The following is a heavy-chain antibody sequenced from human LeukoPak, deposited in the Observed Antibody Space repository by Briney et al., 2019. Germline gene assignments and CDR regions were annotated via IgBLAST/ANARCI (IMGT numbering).Heavy chain of an antibody. CDR1: GGSFSGYY. CDR3: ARDRKYYYHMDV. V-gene: IGHV4-34*01. Sequence: SETLSLTCAVYGGSFSGYYWSWIRQPPGKGLEWIGEINHSGSTNYNPSLKSRVTISVDTSKNQFSLKLSSVTAADTALYYCARDRKYYYHMDVWGKGTTVTVSS. CDR2: INHSGST. D-gene: IGHD1-14*01. J-gene: IGHJ6*03.